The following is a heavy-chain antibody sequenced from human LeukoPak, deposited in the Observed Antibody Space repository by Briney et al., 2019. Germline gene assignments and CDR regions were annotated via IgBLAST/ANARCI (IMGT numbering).Heavy chain of an antibody. CDR1: GFIFSPYS. D-gene: IGHD4-17*01. J-gene: IGHJ4*02. V-gene: IGHV3-21*01. CDR2: ITSSSSYI. CDR3: ARVSGDYYHTVDY. Sequence: GGSLRLSCAASGFIFSPYSMHCVRQPPGRGLEWVSSITSSSSYIYYADSVKGRFTISRDNAKNSLYLQMNSLRVEDTAVYYCARVSGDYYHTVDYWGQGTLVTVSS.